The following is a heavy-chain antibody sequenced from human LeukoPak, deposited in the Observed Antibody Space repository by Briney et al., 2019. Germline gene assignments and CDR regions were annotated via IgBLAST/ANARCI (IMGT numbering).Heavy chain of an antibody. CDR2: IDSDDTTT. Sequence: PGGSLRLSCAASGFTFSSYWMHWVRQGPGKGLVWVSRIDSDDTTTTYADSVKGRFTISRDNSKNTLYLQMNSLRAEDTAVYYCAKDSIRSVTTFDYWGQGTLVTVSS. J-gene: IGHJ4*02. V-gene: IGHV3-74*01. CDR1: GFTFSSYW. CDR3: AKDSIRSVTTFDY. D-gene: IGHD4-17*01.